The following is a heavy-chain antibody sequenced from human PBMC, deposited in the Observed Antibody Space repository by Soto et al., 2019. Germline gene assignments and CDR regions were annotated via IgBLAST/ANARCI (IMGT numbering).Heavy chain of an antibody. CDR1: GGSISSSSYY. J-gene: IGHJ4*02. CDR2: IYYSGST. V-gene: IGHV4-39*01. D-gene: IGHD2-2*01. CDR3: HGGVVVVPATWVSYFDY. Sequence: QLQLQESGPGLVKPSETLSLTCTVSGGSISSSSYYWGWIRQPPGKGLEWIGSIYYSGSTSYNPTLKSRVTIYVDTSKNQFSLKLSSVTAADTAVYYCHGGVVVVPATWVSYFDYWGQGTLVTVSS.